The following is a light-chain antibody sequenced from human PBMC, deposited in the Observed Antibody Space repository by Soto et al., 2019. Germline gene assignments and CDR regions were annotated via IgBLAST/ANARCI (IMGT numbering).Light chain of an antibody. CDR3: QQCYSSPPWT. V-gene: IGKV1-39*01. CDR2: AAS. CDR1: QSIVTY. J-gene: IGKJ1*01. Sequence: DIQMTQSPSSLSASVGDRVTMTFRSSQSIVTYLNWYHQKPGQVPKLLIYAASNLQSGVPSRFSGSGSGTDFTLTISSLQPEDFATYYCQQCYSSPPWTFGQGTKVDI.